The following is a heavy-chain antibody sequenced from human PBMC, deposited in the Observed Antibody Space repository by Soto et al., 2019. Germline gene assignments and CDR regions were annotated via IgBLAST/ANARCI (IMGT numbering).Heavy chain of an antibody. CDR3: ARDKVLNSSGWLDWFDP. D-gene: IGHD6-19*01. Sequence: QVQLQQWGAGLLKPSETLSLTCAVYGGSFSGYYWSWIRQPPGKGLEWIGEINHSGSTNYNPSLKRRVTISVDTSKNQFSLKLSSVTAADTAVYYCARDKVLNSSGWLDWFDPWGQGTLVTVSS. V-gene: IGHV4-34*01. CDR1: GGSFSGYY. CDR2: INHSGST. J-gene: IGHJ5*02.